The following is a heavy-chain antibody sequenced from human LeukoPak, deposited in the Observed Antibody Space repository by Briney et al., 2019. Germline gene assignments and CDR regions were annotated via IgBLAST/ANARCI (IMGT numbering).Heavy chain of an antibody. J-gene: IGHJ4*02. Sequence: PSETLSLTCTVSGGSISSYYWSWIRQPPGKGLEWIGEINHSGSTNYNPSLKSRVTISVDTSKNQFSLKLSSVTAADTAVYYCARGWYYYGSGSHTQTLDYWGQGTLVTVSS. CDR2: INHSGST. CDR1: GGSISSYY. CDR3: ARGWYYYGSGSHTQTLDY. V-gene: IGHV4-34*01. D-gene: IGHD3-10*01.